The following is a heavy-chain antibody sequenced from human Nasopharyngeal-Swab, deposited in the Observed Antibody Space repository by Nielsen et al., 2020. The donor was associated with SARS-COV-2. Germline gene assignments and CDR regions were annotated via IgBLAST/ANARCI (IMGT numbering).Heavy chain of an antibody. CDR3: TKDSRGWYY. V-gene: IGHV3-23*03. CDR1: GFTFSNYA. Sequence: GGSLRISCAASGFTFSNYAMTWVRQAPGKGLEWVSVIYSGGSSTQYADSVKGRFTISRDDSKNTLYLQMNSLRAEDTAIYYCTKDSRGWYYWGQGTLVTVSS. J-gene: IGHJ4*02. D-gene: IGHD6-19*01. CDR2: IYSGGSST.